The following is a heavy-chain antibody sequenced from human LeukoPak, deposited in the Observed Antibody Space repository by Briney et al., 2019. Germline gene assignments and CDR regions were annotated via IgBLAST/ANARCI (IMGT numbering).Heavy chain of an antibody. J-gene: IGHJ4*02. CDR2: ISSSGSTI. V-gene: IGHV3-11*01. CDR1: GFTFSDYY. Sequence: GGSLRLSCAASGFTFSDYYMSWIRRAPGKGLEWVSYISSSGSTIYYADSVKGRFTISRDNAKNSLYLQMNSLRAEDTAVYYCARDLGYYDSSGSALGYWGQGTLVTVSS. CDR3: ARDLGYYDSSGSALGY. D-gene: IGHD3-22*01.